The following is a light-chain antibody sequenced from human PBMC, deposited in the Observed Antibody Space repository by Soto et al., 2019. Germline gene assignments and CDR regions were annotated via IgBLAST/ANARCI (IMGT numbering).Light chain of an antibody. J-gene: IGKJ4*01. CDR1: QSINSD. CDR3: QQHYSWPLT. Sequence: EIVMTQSPSTLSVSLGESATLSCRASQSINSDLAWYVQKPGQAPRRVIYGASTLGTGVPPRFSGSGYGTDFTLTISGLQSEDFAVYYCQQHYSWPLTFGRGTRVE. CDR2: GAS. V-gene: IGKV3D-15*01.